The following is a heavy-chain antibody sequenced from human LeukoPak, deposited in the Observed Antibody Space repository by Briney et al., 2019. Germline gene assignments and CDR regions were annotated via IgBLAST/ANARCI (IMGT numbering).Heavy chain of an antibody. CDR3: ARVVEYQLLKTYYYYYMDV. D-gene: IGHD2-2*01. J-gene: IGHJ6*03. CDR1: GGSISSGGYY. V-gene: IGHV4-31*03. CDR2: IYYSGST. Sequence: SQTLSLTCTVSGGSISSGGYYWSWIRQHPGKGLEWIGYIYYSGSTYYNPSLKSRVTISVDTSKNQFSLKLSSVTAADTAVYYCARVVEYQLLKTYYYYYMDVWGKGTTVTVSS.